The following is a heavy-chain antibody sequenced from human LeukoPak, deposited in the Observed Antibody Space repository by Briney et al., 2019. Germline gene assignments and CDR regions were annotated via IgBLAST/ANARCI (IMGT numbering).Heavy chain of an antibody. CDR3: ARYVWGSYPTFEDY. CDR2: TSYSGST. D-gene: IGHD3-16*02. J-gene: IGHJ4*02. Sequence: SETLSLTCTVSGGSISSYYWSWIRQPPGKGLEWIGYTSYSGSTNYNPSLKSRVTISVDTSKNQFSLKLSSVTAADTAVYYCARYVWGSYPTFEDYWGQGTLVTVSS. CDR1: GGSISSYY. V-gene: IGHV4-59*01.